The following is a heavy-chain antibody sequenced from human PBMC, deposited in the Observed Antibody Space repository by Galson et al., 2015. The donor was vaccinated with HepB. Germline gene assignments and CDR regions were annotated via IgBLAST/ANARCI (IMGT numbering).Heavy chain of an antibody. CDR1: GGSISSYY. CDR3: ARHPHYYYDSSGYYYEAWYFDL. Sequence: LSLTCTVSGGSISSYYWSWIRQPPGKGLEWIGYIYYSGGTNYNPSLKSRVTISVDTSKNQFSLKLSSVTAADTAVYYCARHPHYYYDSSGYYYEAWYFDLWGRGTLVTVSS. D-gene: IGHD3-22*01. V-gene: IGHV4-59*01. CDR2: IYYSGGT. J-gene: IGHJ2*01.